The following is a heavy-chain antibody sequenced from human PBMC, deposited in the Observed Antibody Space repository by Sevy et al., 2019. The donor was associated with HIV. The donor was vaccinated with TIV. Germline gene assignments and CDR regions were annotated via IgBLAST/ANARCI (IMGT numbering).Heavy chain of an antibody. CDR3: ARWRAVAGMGDLGY. V-gene: IGHV1-18*01. CDR2: ISAYNGNT. Sequence: ASVKVSCKASGYTFTSYGISWVRQAPGQGLEWMGWISAYNGNTNYAQKLQGRVTMTTETSTSTAYMELRSLRSDDTAVYYCARWRAVAGMGDLGYWGQGTLVTVSS. D-gene: IGHD6-19*01. J-gene: IGHJ4*02. CDR1: GYTFTSYG.